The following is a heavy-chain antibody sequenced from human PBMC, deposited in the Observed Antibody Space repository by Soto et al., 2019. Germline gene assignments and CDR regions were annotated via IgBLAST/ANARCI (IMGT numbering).Heavy chain of an antibody. Sequence: GASVKVSCKASGYTFNTYDIYWMRQATGQGLEWMGWMNPYNGNTGYAQKVQGRVTVTRNTSISTVYMELSGLRPDDTAVYYRARRKVRSGPHYFDYWGQGSQVTVSS. CDR3: ARRKVRSGPHYFDY. CDR2: MNPYNGNT. J-gene: IGHJ4*02. CDR1: GYTFNTYD. V-gene: IGHV1-8*01.